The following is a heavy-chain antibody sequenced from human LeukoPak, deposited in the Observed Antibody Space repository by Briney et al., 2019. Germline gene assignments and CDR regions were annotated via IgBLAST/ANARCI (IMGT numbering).Heavy chain of an antibody. J-gene: IGHJ4*02. CDR3: ATYRVRHLNSLDY. CDR1: EFTFSTYW. D-gene: IGHD3-16*02. CDR2: INQDGSEK. Sequence: GGSLRLSCAASEFTFSTYWMTWVRRAPGKRLEWVANINQDGSEKNYVDSVKGRFTVSRDNAKNSLSLQMNSLRAEDTAVYYCATYRVRHLNSLDYWGRGTLVTVSS. V-gene: IGHV3-7*01.